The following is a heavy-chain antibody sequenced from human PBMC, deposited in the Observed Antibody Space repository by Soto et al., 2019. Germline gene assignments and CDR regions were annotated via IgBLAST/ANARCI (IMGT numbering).Heavy chain of an antibody. CDR2: ISYDGSNK. D-gene: IGHD2-2*01. Sequence: PGGSLRLSCAASGFTFSSYAMQWVRQAPGKGLEWVAVISYDGSNKYYADAVKGRFTISRDNSKNTLYLQMNSLRAEDTAVYYCARDRPSPYCSSTSCSSYFDYWGQGTLVTVS. CDR1: GFTFSSYA. V-gene: IGHV3-30-3*01. J-gene: IGHJ4*02. CDR3: ARDRPSPYCSSTSCSSYFDY.